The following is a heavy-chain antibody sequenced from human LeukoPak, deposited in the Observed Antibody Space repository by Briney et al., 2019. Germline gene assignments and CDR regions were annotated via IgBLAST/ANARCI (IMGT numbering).Heavy chain of an antibody. CDR2: VNHRGYT. J-gene: IGHJ4*03. V-gene: IGHV4-34*01. Sequence: PPETLSLTCAVYGGSFTGYYWSWIRQSPGKGLQWIAEVNHRGYTNHHPSVKGRVTISVDTSKNPFSLKVTSLTAADTAVYYCARGPTISETGYFDYWGQGTLVTVSS. CDR3: ARGPTISETGYFDY. CDR1: GGSFTGYY. D-gene: IGHD1-1*01.